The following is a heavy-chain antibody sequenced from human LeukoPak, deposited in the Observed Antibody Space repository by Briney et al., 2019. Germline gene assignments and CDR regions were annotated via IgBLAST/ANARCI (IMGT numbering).Heavy chain of an antibody. CDR1: GFIFSSYS. D-gene: IGHD2-2*01. CDR3: AREQPAGSTDY. CDR2: ISPDGSNT. Sequence: PGGSLRLSCAASGFIFSSYSMHWVRQAPGKGLEYVSVISPDGSNTYYTNSVKGRFTISRDNSKNTLYLQMGSLRDEYTAVHYCAREQPAGSTDYWGQGTPVTVSS. J-gene: IGHJ4*02. V-gene: IGHV3-64*01.